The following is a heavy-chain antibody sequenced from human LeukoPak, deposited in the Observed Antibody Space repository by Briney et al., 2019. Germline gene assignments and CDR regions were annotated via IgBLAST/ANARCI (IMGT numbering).Heavy chain of an antibody. V-gene: IGHV4-39*02. J-gene: IGHJ5*01. D-gene: IGHD3-10*01. CDR2: IFRTGST. Sequence: SETLSLTCTVSGGSIGGSSYYWGWIRQPPGKGLEWIGSIFRTGSTYYTASLKSRVSISVDTSKNHFVLNLTSVTAADTAVYFCARRVGFYGSGSLNYFDPWGQGILVSVSS. CDR1: GGSIGGSSYY. CDR3: ARRVGFYGSGSLNYFDP.